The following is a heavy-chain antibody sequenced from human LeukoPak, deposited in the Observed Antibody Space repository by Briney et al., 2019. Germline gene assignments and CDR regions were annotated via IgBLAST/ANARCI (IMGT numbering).Heavy chain of an antibody. CDR3: ARVSVAASPVARGQQLVNLGNYYYYYYMDV. CDR2: IKQDGSEK. D-gene: IGHD6-13*01. CDR1: GFTFSSYW. J-gene: IGHJ6*03. V-gene: IGHV3-7*01. Sequence: GGSLRLSCAASGFTFSSYWMSWVRQAPGKGLEWVANIKQDGSEKYYVDSVKGRFTISRDNAKNSLYLQMNSLRAEDTAVYYCARVSVAASPVARGQQLVNLGNYYYYYYMDVWGKGTTVTVSS.